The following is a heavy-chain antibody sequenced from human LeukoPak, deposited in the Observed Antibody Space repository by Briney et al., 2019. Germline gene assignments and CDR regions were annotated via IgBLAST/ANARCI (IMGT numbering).Heavy chain of an antibody. Sequence: GGSLRLSCAASGFTFSSYSMNWVRRAPGKGLEWVSYISSSSSTIYYADSVKGRFTISRDNAKNSLYLQMNSLRAEDTAVYYCARDQGDDIAAAGMTGDYWGQGTLVTVSS. J-gene: IGHJ4*02. CDR3: ARDQGDDIAAAGMTGDY. CDR2: ISSSSSTI. D-gene: IGHD6-13*01. V-gene: IGHV3-48*01. CDR1: GFTFSSYS.